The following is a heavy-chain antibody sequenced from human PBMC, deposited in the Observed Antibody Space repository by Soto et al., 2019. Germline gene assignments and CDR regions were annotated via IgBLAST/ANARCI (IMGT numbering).Heavy chain of an antibody. D-gene: IGHD3-10*01. Sequence: QVQLVQSGAEVKKPGASVKVSCKASGYTFTSYGISWVRQAPGQGLEWMGWISAYNGNTNYAQKLQGRVTRTTDTSTSIAYMELRSLRSDDTAVYYCARVYRITMVRGELSEYWGQGTLVTVSS. V-gene: IGHV1-18*01. J-gene: IGHJ4*02. CDR3: ARVYRITMVRGELSEY. CDR1: GYTFTSYG. CDR2: ISAYNGNT.